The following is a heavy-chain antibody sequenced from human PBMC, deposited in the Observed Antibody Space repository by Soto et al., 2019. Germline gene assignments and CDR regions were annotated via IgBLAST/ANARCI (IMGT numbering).Heavy chain of an antibody. D-gene: IGHD3-3*01. CDR2: ISSSSSHI. CDR1: GFTFSSYS. CDR3: ARDLTWRYYDFWSGSPPDYYMDV. V-gene: IGHV3-21*01. Sequence: GGSLRLSCAASGFTFSSYSMNWVRQAPGKGLEWVSSISSSSSHIYYADSVKGRFTISRDNAKNSLYLQMNSLRAEDTAVYYCARDLTWRYYDFWSGSPPDYYMDVWGKGTTVTVSS. J-gene: IGHJ6*03.